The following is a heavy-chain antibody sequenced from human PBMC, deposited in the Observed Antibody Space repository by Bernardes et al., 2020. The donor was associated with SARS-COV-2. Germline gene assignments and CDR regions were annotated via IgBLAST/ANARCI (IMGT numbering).Heavy chain of an antibody. CDR3: ARGGNTKCPGFDY. D-gene: IGHD4-4*01. CDR1: GFTFRDYS. V-gene: IGHV3-48*02. Sequence: VDALRLSCAASGFTFRDYSMSWVRQAPGKGLEWLSYISSASSMIQYADSVKGRFTISRDNAKNSLSLQMNSLRDDDTAVYYCARGGNTKCPGFDYWGQGTRLTVSS. J-gene: IGHJ4*02. CDR2: ISSASSMI.